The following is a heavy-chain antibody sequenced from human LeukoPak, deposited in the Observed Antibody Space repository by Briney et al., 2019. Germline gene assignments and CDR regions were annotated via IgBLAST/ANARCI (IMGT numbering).Heavy chain of an antibody. V-gene: IGHV3-21*04. J-gene: IGHJ3*02. CDR3: ASSHVLDGPWNAFDI. Sequence: GGSLRLSCAASGFTFSSYSMNWVRQAPGKGLEWVSSISSSSSYIYYADSVKGRFTISRDNAKNSLYLQMNSLRAEDTAVYYCASSHVLDGPWNAFDIWGQGTMVTVSS. D-gene: IGHD1-1*01. CDR1: GFTFSSYS. CDR2: ISSSSSYI.